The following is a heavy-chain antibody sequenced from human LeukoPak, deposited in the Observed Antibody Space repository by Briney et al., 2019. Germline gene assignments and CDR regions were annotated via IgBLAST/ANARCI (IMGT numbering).Heavy chain of an antibody. D-gene: IGHD3-3*01. CDR3: ARDRPFSEWLLRRDYNWFDP. CDR2: IYTSGST. V-gene: IGHV4-4*07. CDR1: VGSISSYY. J-gene: IGHJ5*02. Sequence: PSETLSLTCTVSVGSISSYYWSWIRQPAGKGLEWIGRIYTSGSTNYNPSLKSRVTMSVDTSKNQFSLKLSSGTAADTAVYYCARDRPFSEWLLRRDYNWFDPWGQGTLVTVSS.